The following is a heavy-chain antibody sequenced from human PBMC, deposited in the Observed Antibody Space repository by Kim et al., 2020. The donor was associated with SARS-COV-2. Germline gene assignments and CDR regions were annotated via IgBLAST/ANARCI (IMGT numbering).Heavy chain of an antibody. V-gene: IGHV4-39*01. CDR3: ARHRRGWYFDL. Sequence: TYYNPSLKSRVTISVDTSKNQFSLKRSSVTAADTAVYYCARHRRGWYFDLWGRGTLVTVSS. CDR2: T. D-gene: IGHD3-10*01. J-gene: IGHJ2*01.